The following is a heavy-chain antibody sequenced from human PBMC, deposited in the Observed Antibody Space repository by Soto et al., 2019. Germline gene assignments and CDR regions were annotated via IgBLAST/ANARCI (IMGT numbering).Heavy chain of an antibody. CDR3: TTDSGIVLVPVTSMDV. V-gene: IGHV3-48*02. J-gene: IGHJ6*02. CDR1: GFTFSSYS. CDR2: ISSSSSTI. D-gene: IGHD2-2*01. Sequence: GGSLRLSCAASGFTFSSYSMNWVRQAPGKGLEWVSYISSSSSTIYYADSVKGRFTISRDNAKNSLYLQMNSLRDEDTAVYYCTTDSGIVLVPVTSMDVWGQGTTVTVSS.